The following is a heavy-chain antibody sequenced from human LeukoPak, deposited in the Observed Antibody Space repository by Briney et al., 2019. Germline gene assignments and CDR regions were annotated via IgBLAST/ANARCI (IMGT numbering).Heavy chain of an antibody. CDR2: INTDGSST. CDR1: GFTFRSYW. CDR3: VRDTYYNGMDV. Sequence: GGSPRLSCAASGFTFRSYWMHWVRQAPGKGLVWVSRINTDGSSTTYADSVKGRFTISRDNAKNTLYLQMNSLRAEDTAVYYCVRDTYYNGMDVWGQGTLVTVSS. J-gene: IGHJ6*02. V-gene: IGHV3-74*01.